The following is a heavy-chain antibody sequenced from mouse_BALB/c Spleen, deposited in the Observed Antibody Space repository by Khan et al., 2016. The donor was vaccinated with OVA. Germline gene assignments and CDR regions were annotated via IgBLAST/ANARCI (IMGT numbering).Heavy chain of an antibody. J-gene: IGHJ1*01. CDR2: IDPENGNT. D-gene: IGHD1-1*01. CDR3: ARGYGSKDWYFDV. CDR1: GFNIKDYY. Sequence: VQLQQPGAELVRPGALVKLSCKASGFNIKDYYMYWVKQRPEQGLEWIGWIDPENGNTVYDPKFQGKASITADTSSNTAYLQLSSLTSEDTAVYYCARGYGSKDWYFDVWGAGTTVTVSS. V-gene: IGHV14-1*02.